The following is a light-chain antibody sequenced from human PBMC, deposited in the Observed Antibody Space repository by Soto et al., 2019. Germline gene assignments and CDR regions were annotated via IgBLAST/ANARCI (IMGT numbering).Light chain of an antibody. CDR3: QQYNNWLAIT. CDR1: QRVSNN. CDR2: GTS. Sequence: EKVMTQSPATLSVSPGGGDTPSCRASQRVSNNLAWYQQKPGQVPRLLIYGTSTRATGIPARFSGSGSGTEFTLTISSLQSEDFAVYYCQQYNNWLAITFGQGTRLEIK. V-gene: IGKV3-15*01. J-gene: IGKJ5*01.